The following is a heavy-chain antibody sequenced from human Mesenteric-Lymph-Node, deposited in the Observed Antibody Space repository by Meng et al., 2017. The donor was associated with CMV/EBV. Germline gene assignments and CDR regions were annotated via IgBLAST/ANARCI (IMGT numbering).Heavy chain of an antibody. CDR1: GFTFSTAW. D-gene: IGHD1-26*01. CDR3: ARALPGAPGALFDP. Sequence: AAGFTFSTAWMSWVRQATGKGLEWVSRTNSDGSTTNYADSVKGRFTISRDNAKNTLYLQMNSLRAEDTAVYYCARALPGAPGALFDPWGQGTLVTVSS. CDR2: TNSDGSTT. V-gene: IGHV3-74*01. J-gene: IGHJ5*02.